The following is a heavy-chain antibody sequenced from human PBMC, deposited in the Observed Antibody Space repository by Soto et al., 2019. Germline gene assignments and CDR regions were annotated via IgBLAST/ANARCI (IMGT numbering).Heavy chain of an antibody. V-gene: IGHV3-9*01. CDR2: ISWNSGSI. J-gene: IGHJ6*03. CDR3: AKEVQMGRYGYYYYMDV. D-gene: IGHD1-20*01. CDR1: GFTFDDYA. Sequence: GGSLRLSCAASGFTFDDYAMHWVRQAPGKGLEWVSGISWNSGSIGYADSVKGRFTISRDNAKNSLYLQMNSLRAEDTALYYCAKEVQMGRYGYYYYMDVWGKGTTVTVSS.